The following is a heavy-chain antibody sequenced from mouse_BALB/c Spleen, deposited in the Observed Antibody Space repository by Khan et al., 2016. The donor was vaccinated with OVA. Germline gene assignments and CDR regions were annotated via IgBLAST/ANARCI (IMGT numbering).Heavy chain of an antibody. Sequence: EVELVESGGDLVKPGGSLKLSCAASGFIFSSYSMSWVRQTPDKRLEWVATISSGGDYTYYPDSVKGRFTISRDDAKNTLYLQMSSLKSEDTARYYCASLLTGSFAYWGQGTLVTVSA. CDR2: ISSGGDYT. CDR1: GFIFSSYS. D-gene: IGHD4-1*01. J-gene: IGHJ3*01. V-gene: IGHV5-6*01. CDR3: ASLLTGSFAY.